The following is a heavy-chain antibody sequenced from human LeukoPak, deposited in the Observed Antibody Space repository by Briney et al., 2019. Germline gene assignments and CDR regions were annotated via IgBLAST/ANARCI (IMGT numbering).Heavy chain of an antibody. CDR2: IYYNGST. CDR1: GGSISSDY. Sequence: PSETLSLTCTVSGGSISSDYWSWIRQPPGKGLEWIGYIYYNGSTNYNPSLKSRVTISVDTSKNQFSLKLSSVTAADTAVYYCARVGHYYGSGSYYNPWDYYYGMDVWGKGTTVTVSS. D-gene: IGHD3-10*01. J-gene: IGHJ6*04. V-gene: IGHV4-59*01. CDR3: ARVGHYYGSGSYYNPWDYYYGMDV.